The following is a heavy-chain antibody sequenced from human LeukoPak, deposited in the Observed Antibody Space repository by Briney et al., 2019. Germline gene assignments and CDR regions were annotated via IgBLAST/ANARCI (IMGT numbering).Heavy chain of an antibody. V-gene: IGHV1-2*02. CDR2: INPNSGGT. J-gene: IGHJ4*02. CDR3: ARGPRGYYDSSGYGY. D-gene: IGHD3-22*01. CDR1: GYTFTGYY. Sequence: GASVKVSCKASGYTFTGYYMHWLRQAPGQGLEWMGWINPNSGGTNYAQKFQGRVNMTRDTSISTAYMELSRLRSDDTAVYYCARGPRGYYDSSGYGYWGQGTLVTVSS.